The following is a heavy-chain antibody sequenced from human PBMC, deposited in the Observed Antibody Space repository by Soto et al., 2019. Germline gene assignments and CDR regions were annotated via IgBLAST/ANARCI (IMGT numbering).Heavy chain of an antibody. J-gene: IGHJ5*02. V-gene: IGHV3-23*01. CDR1: GFTFSSYA. Sequence: PGGSLRLSCAASGFTFSSYAMSWVRQAPGKGLEWVSAISGSGGSTYYADSVKGRFTISRDNSKNTLYLQMNSLRAEDTAVYYCAYDTEDIVVVPAAMAPWGQGTLVTVSS. CDR3: AYDTEDIVVVPAAMAP. D-gene: IGHD2-2*01. CDR2: ISGSGGST.